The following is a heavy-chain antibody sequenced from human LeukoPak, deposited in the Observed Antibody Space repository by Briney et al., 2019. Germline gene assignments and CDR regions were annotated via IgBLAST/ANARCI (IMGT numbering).Heavy chain of an antibody. Sequence: AASVKVSCKASGYTFTSYGISWVRQAHGQGLEWMGRISAYNGNANYAQKLQGRVTMTTDTSTSTAYMELRSLRSDDTAAYYCARDEVGASVDYWGQGTLVTVSS. CDR2: ISAYNGNA. CDR3: ARDEVGASVDY. J-gene: IGHJ4*02. D-gene: IGHD1-26*01. CDR1: GYTFTSYG. V-gene: IGHV1-18*01.